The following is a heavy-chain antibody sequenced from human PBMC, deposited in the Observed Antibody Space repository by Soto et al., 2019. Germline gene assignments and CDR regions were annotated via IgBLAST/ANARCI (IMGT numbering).Heavy chain of an antibody. D-gene: IGHD3-9*01. CDR1: GDSLSGYA. V-gene: IGHV4-34*01. J-gene: IGHJ5*01. Sequence: SETLSLTCDVHGDSLSGYAWSWIRQPPGKGLEWIGEITFRGVTNYHPSLKSRLSMSVDTSKNRISLNVSSVTAADTALYFCARKLEASIRHVEWFSYKWFDSWGPGTLVTVSS. CDR2: ITFRGVT. CDR3: ARKLEASIRHVEWFSYKWFDS.